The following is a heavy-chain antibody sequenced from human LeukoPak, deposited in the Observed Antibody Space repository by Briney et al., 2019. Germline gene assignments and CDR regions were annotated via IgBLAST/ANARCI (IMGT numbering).Heavy chain of an antibody. CDR1: GGSISSDGYY. J-gene: IGHJ6*02. CDR2: ICYSGST. Sequence: SETLSLTCTVSGGSISSDGYYWSWIRQHPGKGLEWIGYICYSGSTYYNPSLKSRVTISVDTSKNQFSLKLSSVTAADTAVYYCARDRGGSGYNLYYYYGMDVWGQGTTVTVSS. V-gene: IGHV4-31*03. D-gene: IGHD5-12*01. CDR3: ARDRGGSGYNLYYYYGMDV.